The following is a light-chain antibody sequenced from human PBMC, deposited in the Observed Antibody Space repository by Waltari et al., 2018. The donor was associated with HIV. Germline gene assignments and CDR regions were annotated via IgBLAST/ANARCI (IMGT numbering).Light chain of an antibody. CDR2: GAS. V-gene: IGKV3-15*01. Sequence: EILLTHSPATLSVSPGDSATLSCRASPSVSSNLAWYQQKPGQAPRLLIYGASTRATGIPARFSGSGSGTEFTLTISSLQSEDFAVYYCQQYNNWPPWTFGQGTKVEIK. J-gene: IGKJ1*01. CDR3: QQYNNWPPWT. CDR1: PSVSSN.